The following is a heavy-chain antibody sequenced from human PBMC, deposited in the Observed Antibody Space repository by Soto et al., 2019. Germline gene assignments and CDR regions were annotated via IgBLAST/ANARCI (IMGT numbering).Heavy chain of an antibody. D-gene: IGHD2-15*01. CDR3: ARPDVAATPTLAY. CDR1: GFTFSSYG. V-gene: IGHV3-33*01. Sequence: HPGGSLRLSCAASGFTFSSYGMHWVRQAPGKGLEWVAVIWYDGSNKYYADSVKGQFTISRDNSKNTLYLQMNSLRAEDTAVYYCARPDVAATPTLAYWGQGTLVTVSS. J-gene: IGHJ4*02. CDR2: IWYDGSNK.